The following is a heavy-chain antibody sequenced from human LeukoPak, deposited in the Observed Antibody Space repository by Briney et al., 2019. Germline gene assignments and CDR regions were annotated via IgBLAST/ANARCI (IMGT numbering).Heavy chain of an antibody. CDR2: ISGSGTI. CDR3: ARDSGTTGEVKFDP. CDR1: GGSINSY. Sequence: SETLSFTCTVSGGSINSYWRWIRQPAGKGLEWIGRISGSGTITYNPALQSRLSISIDTSKNQFSLKLMSVTAADTAVYYCARDSGTTGEVKFDPWGQGTLVTVSS. D-gene: IGHD3-10*01. V-gene: IGHV4-4*07. J-gene: IGHJ5*02.